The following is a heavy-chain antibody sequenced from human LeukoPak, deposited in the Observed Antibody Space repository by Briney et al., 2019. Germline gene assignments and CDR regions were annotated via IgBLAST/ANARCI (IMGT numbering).Heavy chain of an antibody. CDR1: GGSIISGGYS. D-gene: IGHD1-26*01. V-gene: IGHV4-30-2*01. Sequence: SETLSLTCAVSGGSIISGGYSWSWIRQPPGKGLEWIGYIYHSGSTYYNPSLKSRVTISVDRSKNQFSLKLSSVTAADTAVYYCAARRGANDYWGQGTLVTVSS. J-gene: IGHJ4*02. CDR2: IYHSGST. CDR3: AARRGANDY.